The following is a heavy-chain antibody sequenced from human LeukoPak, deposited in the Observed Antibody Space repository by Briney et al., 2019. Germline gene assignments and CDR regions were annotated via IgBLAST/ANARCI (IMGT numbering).Heavy chain of an antibody. CDR1: GFTFSNFD. J-gene: IGHJ4*02. D-gene: IGHD2-2*02. CDR3: AKTESPAAIRAASDY. CDR2: FSGGGSST. V-gene: IGHV3-23*02. Sequence: GGSLSLSCAASGFTFSNFDMSWVRGAPGRGLEWVSIFSGGGSSTYNEGSVKGRFTSSRDNSNNTLYLPMNSLRAEATAVYYCAKTESPAAIRAASDYWGPGNLVTVSS.